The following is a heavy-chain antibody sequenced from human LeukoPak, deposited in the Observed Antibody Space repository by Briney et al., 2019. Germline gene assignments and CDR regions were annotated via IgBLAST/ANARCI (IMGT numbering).Heavy chain of an antibody. Sequence: ASVKVSCKASGYTFTGYYMHWVRQAPGQGLEWMGWINPNSGGTNYAQKFQGRVTMTRDTSISTAYMELSRLRSDDTAVYYCAGGPEATYETGWYPHHLDRWGQGTLVTVSS. CDR3: AGGPEATYETGWYPHHLDR. J-gene: IGHJ5*02. CDR1: GYTFTGYY. V-gene: IGHV1-2*02. CDR2: INPNSGGT. D-gene: IGHD6-19*01.